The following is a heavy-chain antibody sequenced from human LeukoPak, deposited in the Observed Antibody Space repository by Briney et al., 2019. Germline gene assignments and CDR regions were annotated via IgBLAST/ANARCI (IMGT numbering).Heavy chain of an antibody. CDR2: IYYSGST. CDR1: GGSISSGGYY. D-gene: IGHD6-6*01. Sequence: SETLSLTCTVSGGSISSGGYYWSWIRQHPGKGLEWIGYIYYSGSTNYNPSLKSRVTISVDTSKNQFSLKLSSVTAADTAVYYCASCLSTLRSSCWFDPWGQGTLVTVSS. V-gene: IGHV4-61*08. J-gene: IGHJ5*02. CDR3: ASCLSTLRSSCWFDP.